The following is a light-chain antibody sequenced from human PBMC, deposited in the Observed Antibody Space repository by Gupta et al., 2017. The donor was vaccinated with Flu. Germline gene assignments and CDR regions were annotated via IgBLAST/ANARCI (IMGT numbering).Light chain of an antibody. Sequence: DIQITQSPSSVSASVGDRVTITFRARQDISSWLARYQQKPGKAPKFLIYGASRGESGVPSRFSGRGSGTDYTLTISSRQPEDFATYYCRQANSFPITFGGGTKVEIK. V-gene: IGKV1-12*01. J-gene: IGKJ4*01. CDR3: RQANSFPIT. CDR1: QDISSW. CDR2: GAS.